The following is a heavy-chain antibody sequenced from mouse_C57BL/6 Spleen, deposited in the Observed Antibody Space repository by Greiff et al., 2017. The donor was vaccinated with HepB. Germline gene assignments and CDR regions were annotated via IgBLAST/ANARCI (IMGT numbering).Heavy chain of an antibody. CDR2: ISDGGSYT. CDR1: GFTFSSYA. CDR3: AREETGPPYFDY. V-gene: IGHV5-4*01. J-gene: IGHJ2*01. D-gene: IGHD4-1*01. Sequence: EVKVVESGGGLVKPGGSLKLSCAASGFTFSSYAMSWVRQTPEKRLEWVATISDGGSYTYYPDNVKGRFTISRDNAKNNLYLQMSHLKSEDTAMYYCAREETGPPYFDYWGQGTTLTVSS.